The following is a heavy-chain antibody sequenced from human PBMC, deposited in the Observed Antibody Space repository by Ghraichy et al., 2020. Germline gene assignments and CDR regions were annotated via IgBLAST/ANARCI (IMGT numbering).Heavy chain of an antibody. J-gene: IGHJ3*02. V-gene: IGHV4-4*02. CDR1: GGSISSGNW. CDR3: ARKVYPFDI. CDR2: IYHTGTA. Sequence: ETLSLTCAVSGGSISSGNWWSWVRQPPGKGLEWIGEIYHTGTANYNPSLNSRLTISVDKSKNHFSLNLTSVTAADTAVYYCARKVYPFDIWGQGTMVTVS. D-gene: IGHD2/OR15-2a*01.